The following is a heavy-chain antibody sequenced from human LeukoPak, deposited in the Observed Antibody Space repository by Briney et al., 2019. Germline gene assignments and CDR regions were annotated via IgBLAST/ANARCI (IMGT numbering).Heavy chain of an antibody. J-gene: IGHJ4*02. CDR1: GFTFRDYY. Sequence: GGSLRLSCAASGFTFRDYYMSWIRQAPGKGLEWVSYISSSGSAIFYADSVKGRFTISRDNAKNSLYLQMNSLRAEDTAVYYCARDLYRIVVVPHYFDYWGQGTLVTVSS. CDR3: ARDLYRIVVVPHYFDY. CDR2: ISSSGSAI. V-gene: IGHV3-11*04. D-gene: IGHD3-22*01.